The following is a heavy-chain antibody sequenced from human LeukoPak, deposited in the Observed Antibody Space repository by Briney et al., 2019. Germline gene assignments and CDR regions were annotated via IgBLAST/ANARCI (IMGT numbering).Heavy chain of an antibody. CDR2: INTATGNP. V-gene: IGHV7-4-1*02. CDR3: ARGSLGQYYYGSSTYSGIFDY. J-gene: IGHJ4*02. Sequence: ASVKVSCKASEYTFINYGINWVRQAPGQGLEWMGWINTATGNPTFAEGFTGRFVFSVDTSVSTTYLEINSLKSEDTAVYFCARGSLGQYYYGSSTYSGIFDYWGQGTLVTVSA. D-gene: IGHD3-22*01. CDR1: EYTFINYG.